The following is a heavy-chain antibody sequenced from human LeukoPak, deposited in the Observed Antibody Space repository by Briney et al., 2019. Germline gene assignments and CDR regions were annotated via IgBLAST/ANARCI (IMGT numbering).Heavy chain of an antibody. D-gene: IGHD6-19*01. V-gene: IGHV3-48*01. J-gene: IGHJ3*02. CDR3: ASFSSGWYGDAFDI. CDR1: GFTFSSYS. CDR2: ISSSSSAI. Sequence: GGSLRLSCAASGFTFSSYSMNWVRQAPGKGLEWVSYISSSSSAIYYADSMKGRFTLSRDNAKNSLYLQMNSLRAEDTAVYYCASFSSGWYGDAFDIWGQGTMVTVSS.